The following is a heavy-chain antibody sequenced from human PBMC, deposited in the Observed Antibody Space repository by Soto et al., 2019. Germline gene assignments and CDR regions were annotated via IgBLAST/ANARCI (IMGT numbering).Heavy chain of an antibody. CDR3: VRRHVSATGIDWFDP. CDR2: INAANGDT. V-gene: IGHV1-3*01. Sequence: ASVKVSCKASGYTFTSYGIHWVRQAPGQRLEWVGWINAANGDTKYSPKFQGSVTITRDTSASTAYMELSSLRSEDTAVYYCVRRHVSATGIDWFDPWGQGTLVTV. J-gene: IGHJ5*02. D-gene: IGHD6-13*01. CDR1: GYTFTSYG.